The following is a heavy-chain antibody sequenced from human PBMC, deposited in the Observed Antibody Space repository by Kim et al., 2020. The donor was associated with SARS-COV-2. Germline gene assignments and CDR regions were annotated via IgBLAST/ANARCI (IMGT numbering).Heavy chain of an antibody. CDR3: AKDWWKVVPAAYNWFDP. V-gene: IGHV3-23*01. D-gene: IGHD2-2*01. J-gene: IGHJ5*02. Sequence: GGSLRLSCAASGFTFSSYAMSWVRQAPGKGLEWVSAISGSGGSTYYADSVKGRFTISRDNSKNTLYLQMNSLRAEDTAVYYCAKDWWKVVPAAYNWFDPWGQGTLVTVSS. CDR1: GFTFSSYA. CDR2: ISGSGGST.